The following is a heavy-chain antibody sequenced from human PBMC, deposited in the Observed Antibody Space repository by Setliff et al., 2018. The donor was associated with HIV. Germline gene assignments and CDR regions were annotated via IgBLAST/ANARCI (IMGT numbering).Heavy chain of an antibody. D-gene: IGHD1-26*01. CDR1: GFTFSNFW. V-gene: IGHV3-7*03. CDR3: ANLWEVGA. J-gene: IGHJ5*02. Sequence: GESLKISRAASGFTFSNFWMDWVRQAPGKGLEWVATIKKDGSEIYYVDSVKGRFTISRDNARTSLYLEMSSLRVEDTAVYLCANLWEVGAWGQGTLVTVSS. CDR2: IKKDGSEI.